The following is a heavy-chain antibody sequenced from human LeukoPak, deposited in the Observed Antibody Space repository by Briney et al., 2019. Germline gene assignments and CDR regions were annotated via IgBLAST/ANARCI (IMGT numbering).Heavy chain of an antibody. CDR2: ISAYNGNT. CDR3: ARDRGGWNCGGDCFAPYGTPTLDY. J-gene: IGHJ4*02. CDR1: GYTFTSYG. D-gene: IGHD2-21*02. V-gene: IGHV1-18*01. Sequence: ASVKVSCKASGYTFTSYGISWVRQAPGQGLEWMGWISAYNGNTNYAQKLQGRVTMTTDTSTSTAYMELRSLRSDDTAVYYCARDRGGWNCGGDCFAPYGTPTLDYWGQGTLVTVSS.